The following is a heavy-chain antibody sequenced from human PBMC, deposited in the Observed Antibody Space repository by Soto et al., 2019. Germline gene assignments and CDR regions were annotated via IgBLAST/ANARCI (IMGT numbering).Heavy chain of an antibody. Sequence: GGSLRLSCAASGFNFRKFAMSWVRQAPGKGLEWVSGMSERSGPPLYADSVKGRFTISRDNSKSTLYLEMNNLRPEDTAVYYCAKDQDNTDYYWIFDRWGRGTPVTVSS. CDR1: GFNFRKFA. D-gene: IGHD4-17*01. CDR2: MSERSGPP. V-gene: IGHV3-23*01. J-gene: IGHJ2*01. CDR3: AKDQDNTDYYWIFDR.